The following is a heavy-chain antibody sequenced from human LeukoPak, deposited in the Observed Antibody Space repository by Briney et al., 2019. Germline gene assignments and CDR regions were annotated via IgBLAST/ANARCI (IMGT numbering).Heavy chain of an antibody. D-gene: IGHD2-2*01. J-gene: IGHJ6*03. CDR2: MNPNSGNT. V-gene: IGHV1-8*01. CDR3: ARSTSWSPYYYYYMDV. CDR1: GYTFTSYD. Sequence: GASVKVSCKASGYTFTSYDINWVRQATGQGLEWMGWMNPNSGNTGYAQKFQGRVTMTRNTSISTAYMELSSLRSEDTAVYYCARSTSWSPYYYYYMDVWGKGTTVTISS.